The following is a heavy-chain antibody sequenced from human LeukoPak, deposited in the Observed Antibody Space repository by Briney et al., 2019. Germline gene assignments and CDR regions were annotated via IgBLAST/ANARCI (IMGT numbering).Heavy chain of an antibody. J-gene: IGHJ4*02. D-gene: IGHD2-2*01. CDR2: INPNSGGT. V-gene: IGHV1-2*02. Sequence: ASVKVSCKASGYTLTGYYMHWVRQAPGQGLEWMGWINPNSGGTNYAQKFQGRVTMTRDTSISTAYMELSRLRSDGTAVYYCARDHGRYCSSTSCYDKGNDYWGQGTLVTVSS. CDR3: ARDHGRYCSSTSCYDKGNDY. CDR1: GYTLTGYY.